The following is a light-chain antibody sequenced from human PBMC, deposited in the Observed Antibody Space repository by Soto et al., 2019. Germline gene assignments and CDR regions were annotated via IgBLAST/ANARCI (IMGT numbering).Light chain of an antibody. CDR2: AAS. CDR3: LQHNNYPPLT. CDR1: QDIRNE. V-gene: IGKV1-17*01. Sequence: DIQMTQSPSSLSASVGDRVTITCRASQDIRNELGWYQQKPGKAPKRLIYAASSLQSGVPSRFSASGSGTEFTLTISSLQAEDFATYYCLQHNNYPPLTFGGGTKVEI. J-gene: IGKJ4*01.